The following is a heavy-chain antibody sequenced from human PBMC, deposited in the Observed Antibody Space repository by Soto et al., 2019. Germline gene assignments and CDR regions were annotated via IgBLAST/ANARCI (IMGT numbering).Heavy chain of an antibody. CDR1: AESTCNSGHY. J-gene: IGHJ4*02. V-gene: IGHV4-39*01. D-gene: IGHD3-10*01. CDR3: ARRPPLYTSESSRFGI. Sequence: SQSMSLTWSLGAESTCNSGHYWGWILRPPGKGLEWIGTMDYSGDTSYTPSLRSRVTISADTSKNQFSLRLSSVSVADTAVYYCARRPPLYTSESSRFGIWGQGALVTVSS. CDR2: MDYSGDT.